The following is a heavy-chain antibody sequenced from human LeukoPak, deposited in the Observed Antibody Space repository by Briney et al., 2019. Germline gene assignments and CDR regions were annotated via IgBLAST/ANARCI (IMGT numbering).Heavy chain of an antibody. CDR3: AREGDSSASDY. V-gene: IGHV4-59*01. D-gene: IGHD3-22*01. Sequence: SETLSLTCTVSGGSISSYYRSWIRQPPGKGLEWVGYIYYSGSTNYNPSLKSRVTISVDTSKNQFSLKLSSVTAADTAVYYCAREGDSSASDYWGQGTLVTVSS. CDR1: GGSISSYY. J-gene: IGHJ4*02. CDR2: IYYSGST.